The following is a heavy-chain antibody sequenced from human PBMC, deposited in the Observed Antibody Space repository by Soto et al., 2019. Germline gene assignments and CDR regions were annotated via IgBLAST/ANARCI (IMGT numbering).Heavy chain of an antibody. Sequence: GSLRLSCAASGFTFSSYAMSWVRQAPGKGLEWVSAISGSGGSTYYADSVKGRFTISRDNSKNTLYLQMNSLRAEDTAVYYCAKDSVVRGVTPTVFDYWGQGTLVTVSS. J-gene: IGHJ4*02. V-gene: IGHV3-23*01. CDR2: ISGSGGST. D-gene: IGHD3-10*01. CDR3: AKDSVVRGVTPTVFDY. CDR1: GFTFSSYA.